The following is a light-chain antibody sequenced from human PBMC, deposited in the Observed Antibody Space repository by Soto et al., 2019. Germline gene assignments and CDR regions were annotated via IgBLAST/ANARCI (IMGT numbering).Light chain of an antibody. CDR2: DAS. J-gene: IGKJ4*01. V-gene: IGKV3-11*01. CDR3: QQRSNWPLT. Sequence: ELVLTQSPATLSLSPGERATLSCRASHSVSRYLAWYQQKPGQAPSLLIYDASNRATGIPARLSGSGSGTDFALTISSLEPEDFAVYFCQQRSNWPLTFGGGTKVEIK. CDR1: HSVSRY.